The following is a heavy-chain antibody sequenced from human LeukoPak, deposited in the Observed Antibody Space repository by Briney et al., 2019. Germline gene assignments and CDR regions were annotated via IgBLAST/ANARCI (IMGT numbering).Heavy chain of an antibody. V-gene: IGHV4-4*02. CDR2: IDHSGST. Sequence: PSGTLSLTCAVSGGSISSNWWSWVRQPPGKGLEWIGEIDHSGSTNYNPSLKSRVTISVDKSKNQFSLKLSSVTAADTAVYYCARERENWFDPWGQGTLVTVSS. CDR1: GGSISSNW. J-gene: IGHJ5*02. CDR3: ARERENWFDP.